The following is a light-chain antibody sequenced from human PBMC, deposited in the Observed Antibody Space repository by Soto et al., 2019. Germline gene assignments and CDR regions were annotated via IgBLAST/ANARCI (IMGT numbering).Light chain of an antibody. J-gene: IGKJ1*01. CDR3: QKYISYWT. CDR2: KAS. CDR1: QSISSW. V-gene: IGKV1-5*03. Sequence: DIPMTQSPSTLSASVGDRVTITCRASQSISSWLAWYQQKPGKAPKVLIYKASSLESGVPARFSGGGAGTEFTLPISSLQSDDSATYYCQKYISYWTFGQGTKVQIK.